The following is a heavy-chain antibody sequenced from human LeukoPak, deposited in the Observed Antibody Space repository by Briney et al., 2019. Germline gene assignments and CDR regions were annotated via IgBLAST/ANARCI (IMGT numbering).Heavy chain of an antibody. V-gene: IGHV3-7*01. CDR2: IKQDGSEK. CDR1: GFTFSSYA. CDR3: ARANAGNWNYWGGYYYYYGMDV. Sequence: GGSLRLSCAASGFTFSSYAMSWVRQAPGKGLEWVANIKQDGSEKYYVDSVKGRFTISRDNAKNSLYLQMNSLRAEGTAVYYCARANAGNWNYWGGYYYYYGMDVWGQGTTVTVSS. J-gene: IGHJ6*02. D-gene: IGHD1-7*01.